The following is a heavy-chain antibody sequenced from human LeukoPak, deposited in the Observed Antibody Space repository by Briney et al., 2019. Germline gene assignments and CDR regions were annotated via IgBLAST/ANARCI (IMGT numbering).Heavy chain of an antibody. J-gene: IGHJ4*02. V-gene: IGHV3-30*04. D-gene: IGHD4-17*01. CDR3: ARDPTAVSNQPQYYFDF. CDR1: GYTFSSYA. Sequence: SGGSLRLSCAASGYTFSSYAMHWVRQAPGKGLEWVAVISYSGGDNKYYADSVNGRFTISRDNSKNTLFLQMNSLRPEDTAVYYCARDPTAVSNQPQYYFDFWGQGTLVTVSS. CDR2: ISYSGGDNK.